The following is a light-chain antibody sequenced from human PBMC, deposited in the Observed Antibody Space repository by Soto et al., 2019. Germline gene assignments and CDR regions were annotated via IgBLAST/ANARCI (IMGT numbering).Light chain of an antibody. V-gene: IGKV3-15*01. CDR1: QSVSGY. J-gene: IGKJ1*01. Sequence: EIVMTQSPGTVSVFPGETVTLSCRASQSVSGYLDWFHQKPGXAPRLVLLRIFTRAIGVPARFSGSGSETEFTLTISGLQSEDSGVYYCLQHYSWPWTFGQGTKVDIK. CDR3: LQHYSWPWT. CDR2: RIF.